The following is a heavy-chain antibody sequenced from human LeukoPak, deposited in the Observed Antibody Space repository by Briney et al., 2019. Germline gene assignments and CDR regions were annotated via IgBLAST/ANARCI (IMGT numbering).Heavy chain of an antibody. D-gene: IGHD6-13*01. V-gene: IGHV4-39*01. CDR3: ARQFSSTWYSWDVFDN. CDR2: VYYSGST. CDR1: GASIKNNNYY. Sequence: PSETLSLTCTVSGASIKNNNYYWGWIRQPPGKGLEWIGSVYYSGSTYYHPSLKSRVTISVDTSKNQFSLKLTSVTAADTAVYYCARQFSSTWYSWDVFDNWGQGTLVTVSS. J-gene: IGHJ4*02.